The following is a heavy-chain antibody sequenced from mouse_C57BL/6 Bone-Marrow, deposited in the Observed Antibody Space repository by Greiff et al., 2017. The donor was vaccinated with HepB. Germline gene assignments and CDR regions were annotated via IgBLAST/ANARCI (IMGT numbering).Heavy chain of an antibody. CDR1: GFTFSDYY. D-gene: IGHD2-4*01. CDR2: INYDSSST. J-gene: IGHJ1*03. CDR3: ARGKIYYDYDEGYFDV. Sequence: EVMLVESEGGLVQPGSSMKLSCTASGFTFSDYYMAWVRQVPEKGLEWVANINYDSSSTYYLDSLKSRFIISRDNAKNILYLQMSSLKSEDTATYYCARGKIYYDYDEGYFDVWGTGTTVTVSS. V-gene: IGHV5-16*01.